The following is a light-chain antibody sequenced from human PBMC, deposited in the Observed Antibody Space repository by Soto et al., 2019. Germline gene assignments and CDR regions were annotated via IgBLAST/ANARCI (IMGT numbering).Light chain of an antibody. Sequence: EIVLTQSPATLSLSPGERATLSCRASQSVSSYLAWYQQKPGQAPRLLIYDASNRATGIPARFSGSGSGTDFTLTISSLEPEDFAVYYCQQRSNGSYTFGQGTKVDIK. J-gene: IGKJ2*01. CDR3: QQRSNGSYT. CDR2: DAS. V-gene: IGKV3-11*01. CDR1: QSVSSY.